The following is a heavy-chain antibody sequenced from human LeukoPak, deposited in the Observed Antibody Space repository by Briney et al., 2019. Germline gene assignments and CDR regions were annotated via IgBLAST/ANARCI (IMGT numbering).Heavy chain of an antibody. V-gene: IGHV1-18*01. J-gene: IGHJ3*02. Sequence: GASVKVSCKASGYTFTSCGISWVRQAPGQGLEWMGWISAYNGNTNYAQKLQGRVTMTTDTSTSTAYMELRSLRSDDTAVYYCARDIRLQYYYGSGSYLGAFDIWGQGTMVTVSS. CDR3: ARDIRLQYYYGSGSYLGAFDI. CDR2: ISAYNGNT. CDR1: GYTFTSCG. D-gene: IGHD3-10*01.